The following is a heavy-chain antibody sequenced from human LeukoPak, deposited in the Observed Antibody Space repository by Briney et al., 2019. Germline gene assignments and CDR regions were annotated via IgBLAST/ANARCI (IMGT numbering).Heavy chain of an antibody. CDR2: INLPSGGT. Sequence: EASVKVSCKASGHTFTYYEMHWVRQAPGQGLEWLGTINLPSGGTKNAQKFQGRVTMTRDTSSSTLYMELSSLRFEDTAEYFCARGGCRGNCYSAPFDQWGQGTLVTVSS. CDR3: ARGGCRGNCYSAPFDQ. V-gene: IGHV1-46*01. J-gene: IGHJ4*02. D-gene: IGHD2-15*01. CDR1: GHTFTYYE.